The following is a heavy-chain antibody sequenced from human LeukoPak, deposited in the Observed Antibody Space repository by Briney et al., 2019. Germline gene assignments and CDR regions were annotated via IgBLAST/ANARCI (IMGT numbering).Heavy chain of an antibody. V-gene: IGHV1-18*01. J-gene: IGHJ5*02. Sequence: GASVKVSCKASGYTFTSYGISWVRQAPGQGLEWMGWISAYNGNTNYAQKLQGRVTMTTDTSTSTAYMELRSLRSDDTAVYYCARGDILRYFDWPLEVDPWGQGTLVTVSS. CDR1: GYTFTSYG. D-gene: IGHD3-9*01. CDR2: ISAYNGNT. CDR3: ARGDILRYFDWPLEVDP.